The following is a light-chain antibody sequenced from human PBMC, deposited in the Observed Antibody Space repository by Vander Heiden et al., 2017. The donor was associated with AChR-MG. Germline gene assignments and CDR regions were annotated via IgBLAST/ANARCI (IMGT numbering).Light chain of an antibody. Sequence: IVMTQSPDSLAVSLGERATINCKSSQSVLYSSNNKNYLAWYQQKPGQPPKLLIYWASTRESRVPDRFTDSGSGTDFTLTISSLQAEDVAVYYCQQDDSTPQTFGQGTKVEIK. J-gene: IGKJ1*01. CDR3: QQDDSTPQT. CDR1: QSVLYSSNNKNY. V-gene: IGKV4-1*01. CDR2: WAS.